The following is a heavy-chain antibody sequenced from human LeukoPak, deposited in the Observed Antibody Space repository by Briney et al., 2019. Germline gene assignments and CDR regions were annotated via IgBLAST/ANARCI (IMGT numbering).Heavy chain of an antibody. CDR3: AGDSPVFGDAFDI. V-gene: IGHV3-11*04. CDR1: GFTFSDYY. J-gene: IGHJ3*02. D-gene: IGHD3-10*01. Sequence: PGGSLRLSCAASGFTFSDYYMSWIRQAPGKGLEWVSYISSSGSTIYYADSVKGRFTISRDNAKNSLYLQMNSLRAEDTAVYYCAGDSPVFGDAFDIWGQGTMVTVSS. CDR2: ISSSGSTI.